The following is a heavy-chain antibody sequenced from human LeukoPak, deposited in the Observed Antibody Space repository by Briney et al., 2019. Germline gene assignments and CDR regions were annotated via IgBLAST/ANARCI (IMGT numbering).Heavy chain of an antibody. CDR2: INDSGTI. Sequence: PSETLSLTCAVYGGSFSNYYWSWIRQPPGKGLEWIGEINDSGTINYNPSLMSRVTISVDTSKNQFSLKLSSVTAADTAVYYCARDQTSYGSGSLWFDPWGQGTLVTVSS. J-gene: IGHJ5*02. CDR3: ARDQTSYGSGSLWFDP. V-gene: IGHV4-34*01. D-gene: IGHD3-10*01. CDR1: GGSFSNYY.